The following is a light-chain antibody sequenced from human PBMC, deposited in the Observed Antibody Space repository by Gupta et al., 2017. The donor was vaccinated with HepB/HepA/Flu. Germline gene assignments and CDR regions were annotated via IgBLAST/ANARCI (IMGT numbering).Light chain of an antibody. CDR2: GKN. CDR1: SLGSHY. V-gene: IGLV3-19*01. CDR3: NSRDSSGNHYV. Sequence: SSEVTQHPAVSVALGQTVTSTCQGDSLGSHYASWYQQKPGQAPVLVTYGKNNRPSGIPDRFSGSSSGNTASLTITGAQAEDEADYYCNSRDSSGNHYVFGTGTKVTVL. J-gene: IGLJ1*01.